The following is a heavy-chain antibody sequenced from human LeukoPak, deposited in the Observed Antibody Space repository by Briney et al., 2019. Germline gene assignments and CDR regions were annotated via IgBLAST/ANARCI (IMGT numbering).Heavy chain of an antibody. J-gene: IGHJ4*02. CDR3: AREGYTAPNEGGAFDY. Sequence: ASVKVSCKASGYTFTGYHVHWVRQAPGQGLEWMGWINPDSGGTNYAQKFQGRLTLTRDTSINTAYMELSSLTSDDTAVYYCAREGYTAPNEGGAFDYWGQGTLVTVSS. D-gene: IGHD3-16*02. CDR1: GYTFTGYH. V-gene: IGHV1-2*02. CDR2: INPDSGGT.